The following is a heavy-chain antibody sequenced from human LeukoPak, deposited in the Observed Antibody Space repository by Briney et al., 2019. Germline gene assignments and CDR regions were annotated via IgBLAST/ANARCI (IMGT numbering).Heavy chain of an antibody. J-gene: IGHJ4*02. CDR1: GGSFSGYY. CDR2: INHSGST. V-gene: IGHV4-34*01. CDR3: ARGLPSSGYYSKVTFDY. D-gene: IGHD3-22*01. Sequence: NPSETLSLTCAVYGGSFSGYYWSWIRQPPGKGLEWIGEINHSGSTNYNPSLKSRVTISVDTSKNQFSLKLSSVTAADTAVYYCARGLPSSGYYSKVTFDYWGQGTLVTVSS.